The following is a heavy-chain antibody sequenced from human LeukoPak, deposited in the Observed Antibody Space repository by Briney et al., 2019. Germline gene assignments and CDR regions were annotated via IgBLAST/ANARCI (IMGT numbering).Heavy chain of an antibody. CDR2: IKEDGSGE. D-gene: IGHD1-7*01. Sequence: GGSLRLSCAASGLRFSSYWMDWVRQAPGKGLEWVAHIKEDGSGEYYVDSVKGRFTISRDNSKNTIYLQMDSLRAEDTAIYYCARDYWWNYDYWGQGTLVTVSS. V-gene: IGHV3-7*01. CDR3: ARDYWWNYDY. CDR1: GLRFSSYW. J-gene: IGHJ4*02.